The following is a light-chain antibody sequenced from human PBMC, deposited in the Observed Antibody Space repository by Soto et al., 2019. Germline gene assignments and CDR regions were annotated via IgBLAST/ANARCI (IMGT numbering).Light chain of an antibody. CDR2: DVS. J-gene: IGLJ1*01. CDR1: SSDVGAYKY. V-gene: IGLV2-14*03. Sequence: QSALTQPASVSGSPGQSLTISCTGTSSDVGAYKYVSWYQHVPGRAPKLLIYDVSDRPSGVSNRFSGSKSGNTASLTISGLQAEDEANYYCSSYTSSATLVFGTGTKVTVL. CDR3: SSYTSSATLV.